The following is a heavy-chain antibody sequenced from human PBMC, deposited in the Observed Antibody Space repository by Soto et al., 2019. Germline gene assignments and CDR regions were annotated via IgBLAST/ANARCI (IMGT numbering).Heavy chain of an antibody. J-gene: IGHJ6*03. V-gene: IGHV3-73*01. CDR2: IRSKANSYAT. D-gene: IGHD2-2*01. Sequence: EVQLVESGGGLVQPGGSLKLSCAASGFTFSGSAMHWVRQASGKGLEWVGRIRSKANSYATAYAASVKGRFTISRDDSKNTAYLQMNSLKTEDTAVYYCTRRKDCSSTSCLFGLYYYYMDVWGKGTTVTVSS. CDR1: GFTFSGSA. CDR3: TRRKDCSSTSCLFGLYYYYMDV.